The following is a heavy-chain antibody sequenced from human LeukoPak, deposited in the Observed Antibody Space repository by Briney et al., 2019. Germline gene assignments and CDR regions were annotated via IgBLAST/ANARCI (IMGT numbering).Heavy chain of an antibody. CDR1: GGSFSGYY. Sequence: SETLSLTCAVYGGSFSGYYWSWIRQPPGKGLEWMGEINHSGSTNYNPSLKSRVTISVDTSKNQFSLKLSSVTAADTAVYYCARGPVRGGGYYNGMDVWGQGTTVTVSS. V-gene: IGHV4-34*01. D-gene: IGHD3-10*02. J-gene: IGHJ6*02. CDR3: ARGPVRGGGYYNGMDV. CDR2: INHSGST.